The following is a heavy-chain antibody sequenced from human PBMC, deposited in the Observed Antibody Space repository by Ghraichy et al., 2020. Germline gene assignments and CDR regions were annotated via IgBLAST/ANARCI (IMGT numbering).Heavy chain of an antibody. D-gene: IGHD6-6*01. CDR3: ATEGSVVAARPSGYYGMDV. J-gene: IGHJ6*02. CDR1: GYTLTELS. V-gene: IGHV1-24*01. CDR2: FDPEDGET. Sequence: ASVKVSCKVSGYTLTELSMHWVRQAPGKGLEWMGGFDPEDGETIYAQKFQGRVTMTEDTSTDTAYMELSSLRSEDTAVYYCATEGSVVAARPSGYYGMDVWGQGTTVTVSS.